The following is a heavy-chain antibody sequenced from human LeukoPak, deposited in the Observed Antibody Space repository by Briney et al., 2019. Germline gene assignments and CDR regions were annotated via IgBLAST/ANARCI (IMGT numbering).Heavy chain of an antibody. Sequence: SETLSLTCTVSGGSIRSYYWNWIRQPAGKGLEWIGRIYTTGNTYYNPSLKSRVTMSVDTSKNQFSLKLRSLTAADTAVYYCARGRDGFMSDFDSWGQGTLVTVSS. D-gene: IGHD3-10*02. CDR1: GGSIRSYY. V-gene: IGHV4-4*07. CDR3: ARGRDGFMSDFDS. CDR2: IYTTGNT. J-gene: IGHJ4*02.